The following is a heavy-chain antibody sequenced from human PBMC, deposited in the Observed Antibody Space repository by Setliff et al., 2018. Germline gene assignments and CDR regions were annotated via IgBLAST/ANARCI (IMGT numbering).Heavy chain of an antibody. CDR3: ANDRSGSYSQ. J-gene: IGHJ4*02. Sequence: GSLRLSCAASGFTFSDHCMDWVRQAPGKGLEWVGRTRNKANSYTTEYADSVKGRFTVSRDNSKNTLYLQMNSLRAEDTAVYYCANDRSGSYSQWGQGTLVTVSS. V-gene: IGHV3-72*01. CDR1: GFTFSDHC. D-gene: IGHD1-26*01. CDR2: TRNKANSYTT.